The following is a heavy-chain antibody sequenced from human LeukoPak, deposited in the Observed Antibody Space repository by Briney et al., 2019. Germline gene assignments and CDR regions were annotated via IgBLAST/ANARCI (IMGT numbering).Heavy chain of an antibody. D-gene: IGHD2-2*02. Sequence: SETLSLTCAVYGGSFSGYYWSWIRQPPGKGLEWIGEINHSGSTNYNPSLKSRVTISVDTSKNQFSLKLSSVTAADTAVYYCARQPPLEDCSSTSCYSWFDPWGQGTLVTVSS. CDR1: GGSFSGYY. V-gene: IGHV4-34*01. CDR3: ARQPPLEDCSSTSCYSWFDP. CDR2: INHSGST. J-gene: IGHJ5*02.